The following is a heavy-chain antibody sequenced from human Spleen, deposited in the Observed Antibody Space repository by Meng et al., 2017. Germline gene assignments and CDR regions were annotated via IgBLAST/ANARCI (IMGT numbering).Heavy chain of an antibody. D-gene: IGHD4-11*01. J-gene: IGHJ4*03. CDR3: ARVSSMSNYAVDF. V-gene: IGHV1-69*01. CDR2: ITPFFGTT. Sequence: QVQLVQSGAEVKKPGSSVKVSCKASGGTFSSYAFTWVRQAPGQGLEWMGGITPFFGTTNYAQKFQGRVTISADESTSTAYMEVTSLTSEDTAVYYCARVSSMSNYAVDFLGQGTLVTVSS. CDR1: GGTFSSYA.